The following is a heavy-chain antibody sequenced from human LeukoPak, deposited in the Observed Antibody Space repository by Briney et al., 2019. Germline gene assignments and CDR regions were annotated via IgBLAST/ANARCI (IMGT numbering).Heavy chain of an antibody. J-gene: IGHJ4*02. CDR1: GGSISSYH. Sequence: SETLSLTCSVSGGSISSYHWSWIRQPPGKGPEWIGYIYYSGSTNYNPSLGSRVTISVDTSKNQFSLKLNSVTAADTAVYYCARGGSSSWYYLFYWGQGTLVTVSS. CDR3: ARGGSSSWYYLFY. V-gene: IGHV4-59*01. CDR2: IYYSGST. D-gene: IGHD6-13*01.